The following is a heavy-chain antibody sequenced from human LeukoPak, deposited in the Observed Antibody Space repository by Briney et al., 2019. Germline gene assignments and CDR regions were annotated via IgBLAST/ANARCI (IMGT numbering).Heavy chain of an antibody. J-gene: IGHJ4*02. Sequence: GESLKISCHGSGYXFSTYWIAWVRQMPGKGLELMGIIYPGDSDTRYSPSFQGQVTISADKSISTAYLQWCGLKVSDSAMYYCARHGVTGSSSSPNDYWGQGTLVTVSS. CDR2: IYPGDSDT. D-gene: IGHD6-6*01. CDR3: ARHGVTGSSSSPNDY. CDR1: GYXFSTYW. V-gene: IGHV5-51*01.